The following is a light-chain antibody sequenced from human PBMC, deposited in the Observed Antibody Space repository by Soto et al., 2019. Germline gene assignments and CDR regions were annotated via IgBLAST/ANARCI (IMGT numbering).Light chain of an antibody. Sequence: PGRRATLSCRASQSVTNNNLAWYQQTPGQPPRLLIYHASSRATGIPDRFSGSGAGTDFTLTISRLEPEDFAVYYCQQYGSSSVTFGQGTKLEIK. CDR3: QQYGSSSVT. J-gene: IGKJ2*01. CDR1: QSVTNNN. CDR2: HAS. V-gene: IGKV3-20*01.